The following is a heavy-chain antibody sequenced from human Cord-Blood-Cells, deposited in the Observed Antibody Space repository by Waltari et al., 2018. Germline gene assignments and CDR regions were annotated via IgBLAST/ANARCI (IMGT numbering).Heavy chain of an antibody. CDR1: GGSFSGYY. J-gene: IGHJ3*02. CDR3: AMTVTTTDAFDI. CDR2: INHSGST. Sequence: QVQLQQWGAGLLKPSETLSITCAVYGGSFSGYYWSWIRQPPGKGLEWIGEINHSGSTNYNPSLKTRVTISVDTSKSQFSLKLSSVTAADTAVYYCAMTVTTTDAFDIWGQGTMVTVSS. D-gene: IGHD4-17*01. V-gene: IGHV4-34*01.